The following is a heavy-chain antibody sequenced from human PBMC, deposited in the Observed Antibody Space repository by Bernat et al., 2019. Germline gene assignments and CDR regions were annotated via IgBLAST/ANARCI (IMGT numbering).Heavy chain of an antibody. V-gene: IGHV1-8*01. CDR2: MNPNSGNT. Sequence: QVQLVQSGAEVKKPGASVKVSCKASGYTFTSYDINWVRQATGQGLEWMGWMNPNSGNTGYAQKFQGRVTMTRNTSISTAYMELSSLRSEDTAVYYCARCGRRWRVDAIPVGTHWFDRWGQGTLVTVSS. CDR3: ARCGRRWRVDAIPVGTHWFDR. CDR1: GYTFTSYD. D-gene: IGHD2-8*01. J-gene: IGHJ5*02.